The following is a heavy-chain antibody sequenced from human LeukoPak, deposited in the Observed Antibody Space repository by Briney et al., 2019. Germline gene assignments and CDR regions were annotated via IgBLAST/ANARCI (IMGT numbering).Heavy chain of an antibody. D-gene: IGHD3-10*01. CDR1: GGSISSGNW. V-gene: IGHV4-4*02. CDR3: ARHYYASGSAPLDY. CDR2: IYHSGST. J-gene: IGHJ4*02. Sequence: SGTLSLTCAVSGGSISSGNWWSWVRQPPGKGLEWIGEIYHSGSTNYNSSLKSRVTISVDKSTNQFSLNLSSVTAADTAMYYCARHYYASGSAPLDYWGQGTLVTVSS.